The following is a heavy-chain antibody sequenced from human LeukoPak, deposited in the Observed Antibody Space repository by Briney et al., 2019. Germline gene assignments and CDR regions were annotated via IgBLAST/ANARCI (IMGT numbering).Heavy chain of an antibody. CDR1: GFTFSSYS. D-gene: IGHD5-18*01. V-gene: IGHV3-21*01. CDR3: ARVVDTAMVTVGYIDY. CDR2: ISSSSSYI. J-gene: IGHJ4*02. Sequence: PGGSLRLSCAASGFTFSSYSMNWVRQAPGKGLEWVSSISSSSSYIYYADSVKGRFTISRDNAKNSLYLQMNSLRAEDTAVYYCARVVDTAMVTVGYIDYWGQGTLVTVSS.